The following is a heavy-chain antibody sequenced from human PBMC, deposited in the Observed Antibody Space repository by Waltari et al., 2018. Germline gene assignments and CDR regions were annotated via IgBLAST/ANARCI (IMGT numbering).Heavy chain of an antibody. V-gene: IGHV4-34*01. Sequence: QVQLQQWGAGLLKPSQTLSLTCSVSGASFSAYYWCWVRHVPGKGLEWIGQIRHPGNTNYNPSLQSRVAISIDTSRNQFSLRVFSVTAADTGLYFCTRGGNYDFWSHRPFVDPWGQGTQVTVSS. D-gene: IGHD3-3*01. CDR1: GASFSAYY. CDR3: TRGGNYDFWSHRPFVDP. J-gene: IGHJ5*02. CDR2: IRHPGNT.